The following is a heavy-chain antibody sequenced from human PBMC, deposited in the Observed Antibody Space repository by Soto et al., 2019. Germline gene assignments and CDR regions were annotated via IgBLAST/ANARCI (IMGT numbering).Heavy chain of an antibody. CDR2: INAGNGNT. CDR1: GYTFTSYA. Sequence: QVQLVQSGAEVKKPGASVKVSCKASGYTFTSYAMHWVRQAPGQRHEWMGWINAGNGNTKYSQKFQGRLTITRDTSASTAYMELSSLRSEDTAVYYGARDSALIAVAGPIVDYWGQGTLVTVSS. CDR3: ARDSALIAVAGPIVDY. D-gene: IGHD6-19*01. J-gene: IGHJ4*02. V-gene: IGHV1-3*01.